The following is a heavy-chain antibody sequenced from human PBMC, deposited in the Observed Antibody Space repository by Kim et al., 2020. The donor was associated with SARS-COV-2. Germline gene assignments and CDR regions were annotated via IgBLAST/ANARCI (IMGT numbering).Heavy chain of an antibody. CDR3: AKTMVRGQYYFDY. J-gene: IGHJ4*02. V-gene: IGHV3-23*01. D-gene: IGHD3-10*01. Sequence: ADSVKGRFTISRDNSKNTLYLEMNSLRAEDTAVYYCAKTMVRGQYYFDYWGQGTLVTVSS.